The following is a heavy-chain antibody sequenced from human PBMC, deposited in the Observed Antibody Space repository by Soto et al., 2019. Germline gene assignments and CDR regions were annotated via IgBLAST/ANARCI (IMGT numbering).Heavy chain of an antibody. CDR1: GFSLSTSGVG. J-gene: IGHJ3*02. D-gene: IGHD4-4*01. Sequence: QITLKESGPTLVKPTQTLTLTCTFSGFSLSTSGVGVGWIRQPPGKALEWLALIYWDDDKRYSPSLKSRLTITKYTSKNQVVLTMTNMDPVDTATYYRAHRAFHDYRSRSFDIWGQGTMVTVSS. V-gene: IGHV2-5*02. CDR2: IYWDDDK. CDR3: AHRAFHDYRSRSFDI.